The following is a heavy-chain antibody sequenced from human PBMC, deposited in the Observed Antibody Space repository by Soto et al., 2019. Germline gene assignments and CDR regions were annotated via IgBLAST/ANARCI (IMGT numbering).Heavy chain of an antibody. CDR2: IYYSGST. J-gene: IGHJ6*02. V-gene: IGHV4-31*03. CDR1: GGSISSGGYY. CDR3: ARDAYYYCMDV. Sequence: QVQLQESGPGLVKPSQTLSLTCTVSGGSISSGGYYWSWIRQHPGKGLEWIGYIYYSGSTYYNPSLKSRVTTPVDTSNNHFSLKLSSVTAAATAVYYCARDAYYYCMDVWGQGTTVTVSS.